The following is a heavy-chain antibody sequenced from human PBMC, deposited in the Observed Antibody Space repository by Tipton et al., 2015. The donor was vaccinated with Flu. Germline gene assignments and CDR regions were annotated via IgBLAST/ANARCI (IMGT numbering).Heavy chain of an antibody. CDR2: VNYGGGT. CDR3: ATRRDYYDSSEFDY. V-gene: IGHV4-39*07. CDR1: GGSIRSNNYN. Sequence: TLSLTCTVPGGSIRSNNYNWGWLRQPPGKGLEWIGSVNYGGGTSYNPSLESRLTISLDTPKNHFSLRLSSVTAADTAVYYCATRRDYYDSSEFDYWGRGALVTVSS. J-gene: IGHJ4*02. D-gene: IGHD3-22*01.